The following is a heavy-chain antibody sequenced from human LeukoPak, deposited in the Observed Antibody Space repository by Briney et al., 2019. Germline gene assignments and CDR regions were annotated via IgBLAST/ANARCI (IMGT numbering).Heavy chain of an antibody. CDR2: IYTSGST. CDR3: AREFFGGITGTRDTFDI. V-gene: IGHV4-4*07. J-gene: IGHJ3*02. D-gene: IGHD1-7*01. Sequence: SETLSLTCIVSGGSISSYYWSWIRQPAGKGLEWIGRIYTSGSTNYNPSLKSRVTMSVDTSKNQFSLKLSSVTAADTAVYYCAREFFGGITGTRDTFDIWGQGTMVTVSS. CDR1: GGSISSYY.